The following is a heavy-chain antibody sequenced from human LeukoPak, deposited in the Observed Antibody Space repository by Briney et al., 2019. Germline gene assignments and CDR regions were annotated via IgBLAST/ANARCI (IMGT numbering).Heavy chain of an antibody. CDR1: GGSSSGYY. CDR2: INHSGST. V-gene: IGHV4-34*01. CDR3: ASQVVTLGPDAFDI. D-gene: IGHD4-23*01. J-gene: IGHJ3*02. Sequence: PSETLSLTCAVYGGSSSGYYWSWIRQPPGKGLEWIGEINHSGSTNYNPSLKSRVTISVDTSKNQFSLKLSSVTAADTAVYYCASQVVTLGPDAFDIWGQGTMVTVSS.